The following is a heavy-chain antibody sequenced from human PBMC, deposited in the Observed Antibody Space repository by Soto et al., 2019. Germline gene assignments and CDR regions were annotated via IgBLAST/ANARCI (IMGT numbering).Heavy chain of an antibody. Sequence: QVQLVQSGAEVKEPGASVTVSCRASGDRFTDYYMHWVRQAPGQGLEWMGWINPNSGVTKYAQKFQGWDTMTSDTSIRTVDMQLSRLRFDDTTIYYCARESGGATATLDYYYFYMDVWGTGTTVTVSS. CDR3: ARESGGATATLDYYYFYMDV. J-gene: IGHJ6*03. V-gene: IGHV1-2*04. D-gene: IGHD5-12*01. CDR2: INPNSGVT. CDR1: GDRFTDYY.